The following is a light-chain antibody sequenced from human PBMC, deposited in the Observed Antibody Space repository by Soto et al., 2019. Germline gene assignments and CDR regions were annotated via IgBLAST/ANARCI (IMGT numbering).Light chain of an antibody. J-gene: IGLJ1*01. V-gene: IGLV2-14*01. CDR1: SSDVGGHNH. CDR2: EVG. CDR3: NSYTSSSTHV. Sequence: QSALTQPASVSGSPGQSITISCIGSSSDVGGHNHVSWYQQHPGKAPKLIIYEVGNRPSGVSNRFSGSKSGNTASLTISGFQAEDEADYYCNSYTSSSTHVFGTGTKLTVL.